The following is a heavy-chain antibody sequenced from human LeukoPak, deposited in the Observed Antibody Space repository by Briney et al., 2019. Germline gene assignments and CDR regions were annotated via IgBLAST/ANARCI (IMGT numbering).Heavy chain of an antibody. Sequence: GGSLRLSCAASGFTFSSSGMSWVRQAPGMGLEWVSAISGSGGSTYYADSVKGRFTISRDNSKNTLYLQMSGLRADDTAVYYCAKDGTPGDYWGQGTRVIVSS. CDR2: ISGSGGST. CDR1: GFTFSSSG. J-gene: IGHJ4*02. D-gene: IGHD2-15*01. V-gene: IGHV3-23*01. CDR3: AKDGTPGDY.